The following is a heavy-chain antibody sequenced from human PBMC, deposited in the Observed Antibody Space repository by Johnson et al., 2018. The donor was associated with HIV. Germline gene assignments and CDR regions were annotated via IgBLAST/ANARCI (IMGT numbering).Heavy chain of an antibody. CDR1: GFTFSNAW. CDR2: IRSKTAGGTI. J-gene: IGHJ3*02. V-gene: IGHV3-15*01. Sequence: VQLVESGGGLVKPGGSLRLSCAASGFTFSNAWMSWVRQAPGKGLEWVGRIRSKTAGGTIEYAAPVKGRFTISRDNSKNTLYLQMNSLRAEDTAVYYCAKGDRYNWNYVSAFDIWGQGTMVTVSS. D-gene: IGHD1-7*01. CDR3: AKGDRYNWNYVSAFDI.